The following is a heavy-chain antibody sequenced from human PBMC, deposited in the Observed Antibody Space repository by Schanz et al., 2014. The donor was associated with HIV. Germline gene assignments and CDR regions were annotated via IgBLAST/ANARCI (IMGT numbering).Heavy chain of an antibody. J-gene: IGHJ4*02. CDR1: GYTFTTND. CDR3: ARGARDCTNGVCGGYYFDY. V-gene: IGHV1-8*01. D-gene: IGHD2-8*01. Sequence: QVQLVQSGAEMKKPGASVKVSCKASGYTFTTNDINWVRQATGQGLEWMGWMNPNSGNTGYAQKFQGRVTLTRNTSISTAYMELSSLTSEDTAVYYCARGARDCTNGVCGGYYFDYWGQGTLVTVSS. CDR2: MNPNSGNT.